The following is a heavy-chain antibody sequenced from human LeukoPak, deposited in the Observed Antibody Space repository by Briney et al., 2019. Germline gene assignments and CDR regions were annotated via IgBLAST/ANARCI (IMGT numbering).Heavy chain of an antibody. CDR1: GGSISSYY. CDR2: IYYSGST. D-gene: IGHD6-6*01. V-gene: IGHV4-59*01. CDR3: ARDSGGSSDYFDY. J-gene: IGHJ4*02. Sequence: SETLSLTCTVSGGSISSYYWSWIRQPPGKGLEWIGYIYYSGSTNYNPSLKSRVTISVDTSKNQFSLKLSSVTAADTAVYYCARDSGGSSDYFDYWGQGTLVTVSS.